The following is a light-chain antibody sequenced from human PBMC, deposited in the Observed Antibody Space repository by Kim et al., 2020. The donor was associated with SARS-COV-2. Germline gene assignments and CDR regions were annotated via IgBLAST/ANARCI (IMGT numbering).Light chain of an antibody. J-gene: IGKJ5*01. CDR3: HQRGNWPPFT. V-gene: IGKV3-11*01. CDR2: DAS. Sequence: SPGETATLSCRASQSVHTFFAWSQQKPGQAPRLLIYDASTRGSDIPDRFSGSGSGTDFTLTISRLEPEDFAVYYCHQRGNWPPFTFGQGTRLEIK. CDR1: QSVHTF.